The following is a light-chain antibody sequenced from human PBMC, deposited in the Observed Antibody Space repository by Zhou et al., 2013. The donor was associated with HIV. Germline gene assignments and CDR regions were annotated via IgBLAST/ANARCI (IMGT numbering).Light chain of an antibody. Sequence: EIVLTQSPGTLSLSPGERVTLSCRASQSVLSSSLAWFQQTPGQAPRLLIYGASSRATDIPDRFSGGGSGTDFTLTISRVEPEDFAVYSCQQYGSSPITFGQGTRLEI. V-gene: IGKV3-20*01. CDR2: GAS. J-gene: IGKJ5*01. CDR3: QQYGSSPIT. CDR1: QSVLSSS.